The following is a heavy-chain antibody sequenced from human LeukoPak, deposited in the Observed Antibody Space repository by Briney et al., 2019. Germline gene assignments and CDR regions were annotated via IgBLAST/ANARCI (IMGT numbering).Heavy chain of an antibody. CDR3: ARGSSTSATNIWFDP. CDR1: GFTVSSNY. CDR2: ISASGTYI. D-gene: IGHD2-2*01. Sequence: PGGSLRLSCAASGFTVSSNYMSWVRQAPGKGLEWVSSISASGTYIYYADSVKGRFTISRNNAKNSPYLQMQMNGLRAEDTAVYYCARGSSTSATNIWFDPWGQGTLVTVSS. J-gene: IGHJ5*02. V-gene: IGHV3-21*01.